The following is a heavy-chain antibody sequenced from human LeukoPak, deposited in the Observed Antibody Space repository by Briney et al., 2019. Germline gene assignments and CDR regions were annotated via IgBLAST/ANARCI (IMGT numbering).Heavy chain of an antibody. CDR2: IIPIFGTA. Sequence: SVKVSCKASGYTFTSYDINWVRQAPGQGLEWMGGIIPIFGTANYAQKFQGRVTITTDESTSTAYMELSSLRSEDTAVYYCASRESHVDTAMVVDYWGQGTLVTVSS. D-gene: IGHD5-18*01. CDR3: ASRESHVDTAMVVDY. CDR1: GYTFTSYD. V-gene: IGHV1-69*05. J-gene: IGHJ4*02.